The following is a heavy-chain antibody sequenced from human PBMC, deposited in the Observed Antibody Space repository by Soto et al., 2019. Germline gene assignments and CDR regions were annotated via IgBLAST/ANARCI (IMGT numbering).Heavy chain of an antibody. J-gene: IGHJ4*02. Sequence: GGSLRLSCAASGFTFRGYALSWVRQAPGKGLEWVSAISGSGDSTYYADSVKGRFTVSRDNSKNTLYLQMNSLRAEDTAVYYCAKDYCSTTSCRFDSWGKGT. CDR1: GFTFRGYA. V-gene: IGHV3-23*01. CDR2: ISGSGDST. D-gene: IGHD2-2*01. CDR3: AKDYCSTTSCRFDS.